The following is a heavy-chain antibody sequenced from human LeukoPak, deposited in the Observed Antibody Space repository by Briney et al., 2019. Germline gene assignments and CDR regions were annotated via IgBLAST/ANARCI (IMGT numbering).Heavy chain of an antibody. V-gene: IGHV3-66*01. J-gene: IGHJ3*02. Sequence: AASGFTVSSNYMSWVRPAPGKGLECVSVIYSGGSTYYADSVKGRFTISRDNSKNTVYLQMNSLRAEDTAVYYCARTWNGAFDIWGQGTMVTVSS. CDR3: ARTWNGAFDI. D-gene: IGHD1-1*01. CDR2: IYSGGST. CDR1: GFTVSSNY.